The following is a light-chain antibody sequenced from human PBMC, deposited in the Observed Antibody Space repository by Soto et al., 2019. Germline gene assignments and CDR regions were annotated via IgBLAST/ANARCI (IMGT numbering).Light chain of an antibody. CDR1: QSISDT. J-gene: IGKJ1*01. CDR2: GAS. Sequence: ESVLTQSPGTLSLSPGARATPFFRASQSISDTLAWYQQKPGQAPRLLIYGASNRATGIPDRFSGSGSGTDFTLTISRLEPEDFAVYYCQQYGSSGTFGQRIKVDI. CDR3: QQYGSSGT. V-gene: IGKV3-20*01.